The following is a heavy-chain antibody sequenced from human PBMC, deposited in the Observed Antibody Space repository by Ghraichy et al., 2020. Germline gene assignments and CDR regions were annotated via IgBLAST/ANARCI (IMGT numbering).Heavy chain of an antibody. CDR3: ARGQAYYDFWGGHLGGYFDY. D-gene: IGHD3-3*01. J-gene: IGHJ4*02. Sequence: SETLSLTCAVYGGSFSGYYWSWIRQPPGKGLEWIGEINHSGSTNYNPSLKSRVTISVDTSKNQFSLKLSSVTAADTAVYYCARGQAYYDFWGGHLGGYFDYWGQGTLVTVSS. V-gene: IGHV4-34*01. CDR2: INHSGST. CDR1: GGSFSGYY.